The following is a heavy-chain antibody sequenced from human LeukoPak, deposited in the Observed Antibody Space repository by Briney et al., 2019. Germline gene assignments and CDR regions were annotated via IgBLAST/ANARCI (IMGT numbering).Heavy chain of an antibody. Sequence: GGSLRLSCAASGFAFSSYWASWVRQAPGKGLEWVANIKQDGSEKYYVDSVKGRFTISRDNAKNSLYLQMNSLRAEDTAVYYCGRRPREIAVADYWGQGTLVTVSS. J-gene: IGHJ4*02. CDR3: GRRPREIAVADY. CDR1: GFAFSSYW. D-gene: IGHD6-19*01. CDR2: IKQDGSEK. V-gene: IGHV3-7*01.